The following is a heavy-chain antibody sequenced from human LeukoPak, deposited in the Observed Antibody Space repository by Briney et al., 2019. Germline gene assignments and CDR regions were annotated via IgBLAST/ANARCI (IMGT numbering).Heavy chain of an antibody. J-gene: IGHJ3*02. Sequence: PSETLSLTCTVSGVSISSYYWSWIRQPPGKGLEWIGYIYYSGSTYYNPSLKSRVTISVDTSKTQFSLKVNSVTAADTAVYYCARYIPRDGYNYGAFDIWGQGTMVTVSS. CDR3: ARYIPRDGYNYGAFDI. D-gene: IGHD5-24*01. V-gene: IGHV4-59*01. CDR1: GVSISSYY. CDR2: IYYSGST.